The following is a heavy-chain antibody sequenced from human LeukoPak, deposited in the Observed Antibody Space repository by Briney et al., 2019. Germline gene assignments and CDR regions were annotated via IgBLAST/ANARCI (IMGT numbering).Heavy chain of an antibody. CDR3: AKDRHGLYTVTDY. J-gene: IGHJ4*02. Sequence: GGSLRLSCAASGFTFSSYSMNWVRQAPGKGLEWVSAISGSGGSTYYADSVKGRFTISRDNSKNTLYLQMNSLRAEDTAVYYCAKDRHGLYTVTDYWGQGTLVTVSS. CDR1: GFTFSSYS. V-gene: IGHV3-23*01. CDR2: ISGSGGST. D-gene: IGHD4-17*01.